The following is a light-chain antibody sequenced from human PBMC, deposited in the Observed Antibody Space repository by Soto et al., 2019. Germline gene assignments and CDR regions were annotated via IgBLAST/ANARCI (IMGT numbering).Light chain of an antibody. V-gene: IGLV2-14*03. J-gene: IGLJ3*02. Sequence: QSALTQPASVSGSPGQSITISCTGTSSDIGGYNFVSWYQHHPGRAPKLMIFDVSNRPSGVSNRFSGSKSGNTASLTISGLQAEDEADYHCGSYTSTSFDILFGGGTKLTVL. CDR1: SSDIGGYNF. CDR3: GSYTSTSFDIL. CDR2: DVS.